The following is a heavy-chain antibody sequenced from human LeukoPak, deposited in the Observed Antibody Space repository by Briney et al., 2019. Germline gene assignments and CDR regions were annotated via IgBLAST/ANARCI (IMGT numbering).Heavy chain of an antibody. CDR2: IHYSGST. D-gene: IGHD3-16*02. V-gene: IGHV4-59*01. CDR1: GGSISGYY. J-gene: IGHJ5*02. Sequence: SETLSLTCTVSGGSISGYYWSWVRLPPGKGLECIGYIHYSGSTNYNPSLRSRVTMSVDRSNNRFSLQLASVTTADSAFYYCARAYRLTSPRGFDPWGPGILVTVSS. CDR3: ARAYRLTSPRGFDP.